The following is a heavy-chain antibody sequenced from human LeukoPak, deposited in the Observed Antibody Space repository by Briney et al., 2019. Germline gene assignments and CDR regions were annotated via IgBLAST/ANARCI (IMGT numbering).Heavy chain of an antibody. Sequence: ASVKVSCKASNYRFATYGINWVRQAPGQGLEWMAWISGYSDNTNYAQGFQGRVTLTTDTSTNTAYMELRSLRFDDTAVYYCARGFNWSGGEFYFDYWGQGTLVTVSS. CDR1: NYRFATYG. D-gene: IGHD3-3*01. V-gene: IGHV1-18*01. CDR2: ISGYSDNT. J-gene: IGHJ4*02. CDR3: ARGFNWSGGEFYFDY.